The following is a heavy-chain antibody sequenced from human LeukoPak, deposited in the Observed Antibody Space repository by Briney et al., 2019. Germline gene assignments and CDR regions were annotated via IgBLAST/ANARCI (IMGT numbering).Heavy chain of an antibody. CDR2: ISYDGSNK. CDR3: AKDPRRAAAGPDAFDI. CDR1: GFTFSSYG. V-gene: IGHV3-30*18. D-gene: IGHD6-13*01. Sequence: PGRSLRLSCAASGFTFSSYGMHWVRQAPGKGLEWVAVISYDGSNKYYADSVKGRFTISRDNSKNTLYLQMNSLRAEDTAVYYCAKDPRRAAAGPDAFDIWGQGTMVTVSS. J-gene: IGHJ3*02.